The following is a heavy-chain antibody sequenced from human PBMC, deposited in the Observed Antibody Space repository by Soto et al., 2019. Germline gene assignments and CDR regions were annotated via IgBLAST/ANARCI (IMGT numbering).Heavy chain of an antibody. V-gene: IGHV3-7*01. CDR1: GFTFRTYW. Sequence: GGSLRLSCAASGFTFRTYWMNWVRQAPGKGLEWVAKINQDGSVKYYVDSVRGRFTISRDNAKNSLFLQMNSLRAEDTALYYCVRFPFLDTSEPGYWGQGALVKASS. CDR3: VRFPFLDTSEPGY. D-gene: IGHD3-22*01. CDR2: INQDGSVK. J-gene: IGHJ4*02.